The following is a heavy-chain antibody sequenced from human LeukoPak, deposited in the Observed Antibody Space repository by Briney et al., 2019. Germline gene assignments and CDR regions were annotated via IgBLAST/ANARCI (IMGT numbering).Heavy chain of an antibody. V-gene: IGHV1-18*01. Sequence: ASVKVSCKASGYTFTSYGISWVRQAPGQGLEWMGWISAYNGNTNYAQKLQGRVTMTTDTSTSTAYMELRSLRSDDTAAYYCARDSRYCSSTSCYLGEFDPWGQGTLVTVSS. CDR1: GYTFTSYG. CDR3: ARDSRYCSSTSCYLGEFDP. J-gene: IGHJ5*02. CDR2: ISAYNGNT. D-gene: IGHD2-2*01.